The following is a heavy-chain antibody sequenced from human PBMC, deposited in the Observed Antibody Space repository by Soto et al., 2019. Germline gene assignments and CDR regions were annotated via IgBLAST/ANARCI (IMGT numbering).Heavy chain of an antibody. CDR2: IYSGGST. Sequence: GGSLRLSCAASEFTVSSNYMSWVRQAPGKGLEWVSVIYSGGSTYYADSVKGRFTISRDNSKNTLYLQMNSLRAEDTAVYYCARDRGYSGYAPYYYYGMDVWGQGTTVTVSS. V-gene: IGHV3-53*01. D-gene: IGHD5-12*01. J-gene: IGHJ6*02. CDR1: EFTVSSNY. CDR3: ARDRGYSGYAPYYYYGMDV.